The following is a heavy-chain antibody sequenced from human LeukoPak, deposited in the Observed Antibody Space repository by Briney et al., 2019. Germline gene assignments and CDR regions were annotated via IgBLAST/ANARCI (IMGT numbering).Heavy chain of an antibody. D-gene: IGHD4-17*01. J-gene: IGHJ6*02. CDR1: GFTFSNAW. Sequence: GGSLRLSCAASGFTFSNAWMSWVRQAPGKGLEWVGRIKSKTEGGTTDYAAPVNGRFTISRDDSKNTLYLQMNSLKTEDTAVYYCTKATTVTNYYYYGMDVWGQGTTVTVSS. CDR2: IKSKTEGGTT. CDR3: TKATTVTNYYYYGMDV. V-gene: IGHV3-15*01.